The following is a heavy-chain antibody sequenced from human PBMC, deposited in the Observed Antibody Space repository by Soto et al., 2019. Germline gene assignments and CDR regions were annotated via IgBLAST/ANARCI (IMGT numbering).Heavy chain of an antibody. CDR3: ARHFSVDYFDY. CDR1: GGSISSYY. J-gene: IGHJ4*02. V-gene: IGHV4-59*08. Sequence: SDTLALTCTACGGSISSYYCSWFRQPPGKGLEWIGEIHHSRGTNYNPSLKSRVTISVDKCKNQFSLKLSSVTAADTAVYYCARHFSVDYFDYWGQGALVTVSS. CDR2: IHHSRGT.